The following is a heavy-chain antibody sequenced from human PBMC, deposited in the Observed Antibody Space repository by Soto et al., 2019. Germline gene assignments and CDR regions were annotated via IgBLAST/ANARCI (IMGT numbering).Heavy chain of an antibody. J-gene: IGHJ4*02. V-gene: IGHV3-30-3*01. CDR1: GFTFSSYA. CDR3: AREERWLQDWDY. Sequence: QVQLVESGGGVVQPGRSLRLSCAASGFTFSSYAMHWVRQAPGKGLEWVAVISYDGSNKYYADSVKGRFTISRDNSKNTLYLQMNSLRAEDTAVYYCAREERWLQDWDYWGQGTLVTVSS. D-gene: IGHD5-12*01. CDR2: ISYDGSNK.